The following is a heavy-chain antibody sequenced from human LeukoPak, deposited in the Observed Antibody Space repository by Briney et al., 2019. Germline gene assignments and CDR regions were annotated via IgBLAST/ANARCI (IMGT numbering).Heavy chain of an antibody. J-gene: IGHJ4*02. Sequence: PGGSLRPSCAASGFTFSSYAMSWVRQAPGKGLEWVSAISGSGGSTYYADSVKGRFTISRDNAKNSLYLQMNSLRAEDTAVYYCATWSRKDSYGYRPFDYWGQGTLVTVSS. V-gene: IGHV3-23*01. CDR1: GFTFSSYA. CDR2: ISGSGGST. D-gene: IGHD5-18*01. CDR3: ATWSRKDSYGYRPFDY.